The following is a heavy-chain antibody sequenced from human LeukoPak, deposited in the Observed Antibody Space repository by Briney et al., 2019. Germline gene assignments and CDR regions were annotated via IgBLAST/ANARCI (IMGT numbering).Heavy chain of an antibody. Sequence: SETLSLTCTVSGGSISSYYWSWIRQPAGKGLEWIGRIYTSGSTNYNPSLKSRVTMSVDTSKNQFFLKLSSVTAADTAVYYCARDVRSGWYAYFDYWGQGTLVTVSS. V-gene: IGHV4-4*07. CDR1: GGSISSYY. J-gene: IGHJ4*02. D-gene: IGHD6-19*01. CDR2: IYTSGST. CDR3: ARDVRSGWYAYFDY.